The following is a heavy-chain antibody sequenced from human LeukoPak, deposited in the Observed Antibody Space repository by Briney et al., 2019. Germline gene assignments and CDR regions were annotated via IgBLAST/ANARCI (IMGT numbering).Heavy chain of an antibody. D-gene: IGHD5-24*01. V-gene: IGHV1-69*04. CDR1: GGTFSSYA. J-gene: IGHJ4*02. Sequence: SVKVSCKASGGTFSSYAISWVRQAPGQGLEWMGRIIPILGIANYAQKFQGRVTITADKSTSTAYMELSSLRSEDTAVYYCARRDDYQNYFDYWGQGTLVTVSS. CDR2: IIPILGIA. CDR3: ARRDDYQNYFDY.